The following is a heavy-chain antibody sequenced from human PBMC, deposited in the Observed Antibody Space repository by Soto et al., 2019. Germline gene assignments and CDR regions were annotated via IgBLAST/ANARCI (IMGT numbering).Heavy chain of an antibody. D-gene: IGHD3-10*01. J-gene: IGHJ4*02. Sequence: GSLRLSCVASGFSFSNYYMTWIRQAPGKGLEWVSKISGSGTTKYYADSVKGRFTVSRDNAKNSVYLQMNSLRAEDTAVYYCAGDSHYYASDLWGQGTLVTVSS. CDR3: AGDSHYYASDL. CDR2: ISGSGTTK. V-gene: IGHV3-11*01. CDR1: GFSFSNYY.